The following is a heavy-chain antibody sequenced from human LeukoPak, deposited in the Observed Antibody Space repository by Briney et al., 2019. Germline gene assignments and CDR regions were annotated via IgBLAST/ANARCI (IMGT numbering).Heavy chain of an antibody. J-gene: IGHJ1*01. V-gene: IGHV4-61*01. CDR3: ARDSPSAEYFQH. CDR2: IYYSGST. CDR1: GASISSSSYY. Sequence: SETLSLTCTVSGASISSSSYYWSWIRQPPGKGLEWIGYIYYSGSTNYNPSLKSRVTISVDTSKNQFSLKLSSVTAADTAVYYCARDSPSAEYFQHWGQGTLVTVSS.